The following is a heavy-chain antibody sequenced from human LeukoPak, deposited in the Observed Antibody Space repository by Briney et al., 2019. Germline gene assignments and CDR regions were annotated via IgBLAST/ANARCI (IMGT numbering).Heavy chain of an antibody. CDR3: ARVVGYCTNGVSDGCYMDV. V-gene: IGHV3-48*01. CDR1: GFTFSSYS. J-gene: IGHJ6*03. CDR2: ISSSSSTI. D-gene: IGHD2-8*01. Sequence: GGSLRLSCAASGFTFSSYSMNWVRQAPGKGLEWVSYISSSSSTIYYADSVKGRFTISRDNAKNSLYLQMNSLRAEDTAVYCCARVVGYCTNGVSDGCYMDVWGKGTTVTVSS.